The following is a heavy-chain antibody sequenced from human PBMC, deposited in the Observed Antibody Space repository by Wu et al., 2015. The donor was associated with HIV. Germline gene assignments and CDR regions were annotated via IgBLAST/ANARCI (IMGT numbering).Heavy chain of an antibody. CDR2: IYYSGRT. J-gene: IGHJ4*02. Sequence: QVQLQESGPGLVKPSETLSLTCTVSGGSMKSHYWTWIRQAPGKGLEWIGYIYYSGRTNYSPSFKSRVTISVDTSKNQFSLKLNSVTAADTAHYYCARERTSHAGSYYYDSWGQGTLVTVSS. CDR1: GGSMKSHY. D-gene: IGHD3-10*01. CDR3: ARERTSHAGSYYYDS. V-gene: IGHV4-59*11.